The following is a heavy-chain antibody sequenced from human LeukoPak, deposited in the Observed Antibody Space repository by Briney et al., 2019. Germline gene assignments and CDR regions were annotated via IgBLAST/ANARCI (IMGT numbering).Heavy chain of an antibody. CDR2: IYYNGIT. CDR1: GGSISSYY. CDR3: ASQLGGTTFH. Sequence: SETLSLTCTVSGGSISSYYWSWIRQPPGKGLEWIGYIYYNGITNYNPSLKSRVSISLDTSKNQFSLKLNSVTAADTAVYYCASQLGGTTFHWGQGTLVTVSS. D-gene: IGHD1-1*01. V-gene: IGHV4-59*01. J-gene: IGHJ4*02.